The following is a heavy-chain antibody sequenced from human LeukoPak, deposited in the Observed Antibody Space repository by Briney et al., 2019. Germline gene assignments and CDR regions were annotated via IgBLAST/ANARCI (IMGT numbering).Heavy chain of an antibody. CDR3: ATVTKPFGTTVTYYFDY. V-gene: IGHV1-24*01. J-gene: IGHJ4*02. D-gene: IGHD4-17*01. Sequence: GASVKVSCKVSGYTLTELSMHWVRQAPGKGLEWMGGSDPEDGETIYAQKFQGRVTMTEDTSTDTAYMELSSLRSEDTAVYYCATVTKPFGTTVTYYFDYWGQGTLVTVSS. CDR1: GYTLTELS. CDR2: SDPEDGET.